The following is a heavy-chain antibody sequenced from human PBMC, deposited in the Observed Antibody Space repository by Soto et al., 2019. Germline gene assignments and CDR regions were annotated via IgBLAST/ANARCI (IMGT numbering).Heavy chain of an antibody. CDR2: IKQDGSEK. V-gene: IGHV3-7*01. CDR3: AREGNYDFWSGYYSPYYYYYMDV. Sequence: PGGSLRLCCAASGFTFSDYWMSWVRQAPGKGLEWVANIKQDGSEKYYVDSVKGRFTISRDNAKNSLYLQMNSLRAEDTAVYYCAREGNYDFWSGYYSPYYYYYMDVWGKGTTVTVSS. D-gene: IGHD3-3*01. CDR1: GFTFSDYW. J-gene: IGHJ6*03.